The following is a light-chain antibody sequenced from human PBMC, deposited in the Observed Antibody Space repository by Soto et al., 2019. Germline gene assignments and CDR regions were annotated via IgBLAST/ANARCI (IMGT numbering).Light chain of an antibody. CDR1: SSDVGGYNY. J-gene: IGLJ1*01. CDR3: SSYTSSSLGV. V-gene: IGLV2-14*01. CDR2: DVS. Sequence: SGLTEPGFGSGCRSQSITISCTGTSSDVGGYNYVSWYQQHPGKAPKLMIYDVSNRPSGVSNRFSGSKSGNTASLTISGLQAEDEADYYCSSYTSSSLGVFGTGTKVTVL.